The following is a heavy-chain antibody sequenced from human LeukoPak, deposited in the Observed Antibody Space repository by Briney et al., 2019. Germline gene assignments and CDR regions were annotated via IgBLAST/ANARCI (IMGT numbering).Heavy chain of an antibody. V-gene: IGHV5-51*01. D-gene: IGHD6-6*01. J-gene: IGHJ4*02. CDR2: IYPGDSDT. CDR3: ARDSNSSSSDPDY. Sequence: GESLKISCKGSGYSFPNYWIGWVRQMPGKGLEWMGVIYPGDSDTRYSPSFRGQVTISADKSISTAYLQWSSLKASDSAVYYCARDSNSSSSDPDYWGQGTLVTVSS. CDR1: GYSFPNYW.